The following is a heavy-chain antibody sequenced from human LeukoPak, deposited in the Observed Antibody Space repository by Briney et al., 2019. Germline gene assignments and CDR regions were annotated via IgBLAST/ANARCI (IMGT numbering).Heavy chain of an antibody. CDR1: GFTFSGSV. Sequence: GGSLRLSCAASGFTFSGSVTHWVRQAAGKGLEWVGRIRSKRNNYATAYAASVKGRFTISRDDSKSTVYLHMDSLKTEDTALYYCSRLEDSSPIEVALDIWGQGTVVTVSS. V-gene: IGHV3-73*01. J-gene: IGHJ3*02. D-gene: IGHD6-13*01. CDR2: IRSKRNNYAT. CDR3: SRLEDSSPIEVALDI.